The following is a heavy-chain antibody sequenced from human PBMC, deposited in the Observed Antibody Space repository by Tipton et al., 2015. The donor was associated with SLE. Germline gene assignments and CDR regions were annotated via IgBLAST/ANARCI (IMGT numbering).Heavy chain of an antibody. D-gene: IGHD6-19*01. CDR3: ARTTMSGWLSFED. CDR2: ISSSGSTI. CDR1: GFTFSSYE. J-gene: IGHJ4*02. V-gene: IGHV3-48*03. Sequence: SLRLSCAASGFTFSSYEMNWVRQAPGKGLEWVSYISSSGSTIYYADSVKGRFTISRDNAKNSLYLQMNSLRAEDTAVYYCARTTMSGWLSFEDWGQGTLVTVSS.